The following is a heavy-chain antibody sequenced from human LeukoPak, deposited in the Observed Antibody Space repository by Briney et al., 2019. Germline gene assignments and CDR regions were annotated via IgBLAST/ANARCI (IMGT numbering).Heavy chain of an antibody. D-gene: IGHD6-6*01. V-gene: IGHV3-23*01. Sequence: GGSLRLSCAASGFTFSSYAMSWVRQAPGKGLEWVSAITGGGGDTYHADSVKGRFTISRDNSKNTLYLQMNSLRAEDTAVYYCAKGSAAARPYYFDYWGQGTLVTVS. CDR3: AKGSAAARPYYFDY. CDR1: GFTFSSYA. CDR2: ITGGGGDT. J-gene: IGHJ4*02.